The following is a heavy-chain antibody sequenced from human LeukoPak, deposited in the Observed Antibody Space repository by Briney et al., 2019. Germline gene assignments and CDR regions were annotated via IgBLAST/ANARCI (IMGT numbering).Heavy chain of an antibody. CDR1: GGSISSSSYY. V-gene: IGHV4-39*07. CDR3: ARGFRSVAGNCSGGSCYNDAFDI. D-gene: IGHD2-15*01. J-gene: IGHJ3*02. Sequence: SETLSLTCTVSGGSISSSSYYWGWIRQPPGKRLEWIGSIYYSGSTYYNPSLKSRVTISVDTSKNQFSLKLSSVTAADTAVYYCARGFRSVAGNCSGGSCYNDAFDIWGQGTMVTVSS. CDR2: IYYSGST.